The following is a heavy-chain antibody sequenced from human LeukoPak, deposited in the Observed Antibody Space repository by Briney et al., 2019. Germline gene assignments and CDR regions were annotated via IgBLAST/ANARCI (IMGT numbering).Heavy chain of an antibody. CDR2: ISYDGSNK. CDR3: AKTGYSSSSRNYYFDY. D-gene: IGHD6-6*01. J-gene: IGHJ4*02. Sequence: GRSLRLSCAASGFTFSSYAMHWVRQAPGKGLEWVAVISYDGSNKYYADSVKGRFTISRDNSKNTLYLQMNSLRAEDTAVYYCAKTGYSSSSRNYYFDYWGQGTLVTVSS. V-gene: IGHV3-30-3*02. CDR1: GFTFSSYA.